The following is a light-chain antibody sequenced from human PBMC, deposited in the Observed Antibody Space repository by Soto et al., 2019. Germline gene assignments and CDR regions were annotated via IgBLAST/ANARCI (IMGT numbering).Light chain of an antibody. CDR2: EES. CDR1: QSVSNN. CDR3: QQYNNWSPWT. Sequence: EILMTQSPATLSASPGERATLSCRASQSVSNNLAWYQQKPGQAPRLLINEESTRETGIPARFSGSGSGTEYTLTIRGLQSEEFAVYYCQQYNNWSPWTFGQGTKVEI. V-gene: IGKV3-15*01. J-gene: IGKJ1*01.